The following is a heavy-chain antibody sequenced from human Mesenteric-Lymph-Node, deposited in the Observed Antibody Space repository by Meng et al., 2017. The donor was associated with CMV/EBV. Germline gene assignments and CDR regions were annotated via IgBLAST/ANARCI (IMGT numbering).Heavy chain of an antibody. CDR3: ARRGGASYPPYFDY. V-gene: IGHV3-20*04. CDR2: INWNGGST. D-gene: IGHD3-10*01. CDR1: GFTFSSYW. J-gene: IGHJ4*02. Sequence: GGSLRLSCAASGFTFSSYWMHWVRQSPGKGLEWVSIINWNGGSTTYADSLKGRFTISRDNAKNSLYLQMDSLRAEDTALYFCARRGGASYPPYFDYWGQGALVTVSS.